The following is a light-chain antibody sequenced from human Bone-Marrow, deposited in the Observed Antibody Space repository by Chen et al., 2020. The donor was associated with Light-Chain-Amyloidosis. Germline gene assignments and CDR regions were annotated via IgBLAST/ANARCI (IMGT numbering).Light chain of an antibody. Sequence: QSALTQPASVSGSPEPVSTISCTGTSSDVGNYDYVSWYQQHPGNAPKVITYVDMYRPSGVSNRFSGSKSGNTASLTISGLQAEDEAHYYCSSYTSNNTWVFGGGTKLTVL. J-gene: IGLJ3*02. V-gene: IGLV2-14*01. CDR2: VDM. CDR1: SSDVGNYDY. CDR3: SSYTSNNTWV.